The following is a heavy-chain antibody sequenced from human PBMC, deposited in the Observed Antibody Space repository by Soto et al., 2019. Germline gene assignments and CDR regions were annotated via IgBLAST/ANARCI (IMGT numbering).Heavy chain of an antibody. CDR2: IYYSGST. Sequence: QLQLQESGPGLVKPSETLSLTCTVSDGSISSSSYYWGWIRQPPGKGLEWIGSIYYSGSTYYNPSLKSRVTISVDTSKNPFSLKLTSVTAADTAVYYCARHVLVPAAIGGMDVWGQGTTVTVSS. D-gene: IGHD2-2*02. V-gene: IGHV4-39*01. J-gene: IGHJ6*02. CDR3: ARHVLVPAAIGGMDV. CDR1: DGSISSSSYY.